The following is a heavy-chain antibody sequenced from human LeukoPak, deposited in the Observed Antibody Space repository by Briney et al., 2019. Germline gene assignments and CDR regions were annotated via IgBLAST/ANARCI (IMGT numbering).Heavy chain of an antibody. J-gene: IGHJ4*02. CDR3: AKDLTYPGPY. Sequence: PGGSLGLSCAASGFTFSSYGMHWVRQAPGKGLEWVAFIRYDGSNKYYADSVKGRFTTSRDNSKNTLYLQMNSLRAEDTAVYYCAKDLTYPGPYWGQGTLVTVSS. CDR1: GFTFSSYG. V-gene: IGHV3-30*02. CDR2: IRYDGSNK.